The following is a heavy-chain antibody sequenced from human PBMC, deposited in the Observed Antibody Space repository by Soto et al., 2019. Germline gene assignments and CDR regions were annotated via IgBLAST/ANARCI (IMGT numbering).Heavy chain of an antibody. CDR3: AKIITMIVVVITAFDI. CDR2: IYYSGST. V-gene: IGHV4-39*01. Sequence: QLQLQESGPGLVKPSETLSLTCTVSGGSISSSSYYWGWIRQPPGKGLEWIGSIYYSGSTYYNPSLKSRVTIALDTSKNQCSMNLSSVSAADTAVYEGAKIITMIVVVITAFDICCQGTMVTVSS. CDR1: GGSISSSSYY. D-gene: IGHD3-22*01. J-gene: IGHJ3*02.